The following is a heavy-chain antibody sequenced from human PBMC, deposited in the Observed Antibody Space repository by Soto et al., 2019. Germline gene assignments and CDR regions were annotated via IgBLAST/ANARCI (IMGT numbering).Heavy chain of an antibody. CDR2: VNPKRGDA. CDR3: ARDPGIPGRYWYFDL. D-gene: IGHD1-20*01. V-gene: IGHV1-2*04. CDR1: GYRFTDYY. Sequence: QVVLVQSGAEVRKPGASVKVSCKASGYRFTDYYIHWVRQAPGQGPEWMGRVNPKRGDAVYAQKFQGWVTMTRDTATTTAYLEVNSLKSDDTAVYYCARDPGIPGRYWYFDLWGRGTLVTVSS. J-gene: IGHJ2*01.